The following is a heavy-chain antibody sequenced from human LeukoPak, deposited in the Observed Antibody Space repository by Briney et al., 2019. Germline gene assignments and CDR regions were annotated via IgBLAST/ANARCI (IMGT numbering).Heavy chain of an antibody. V-gene: IGHV3-21*01. CDR1: GFTFSSDS. J-gene: IGHJ3*02. D-gene: IGHD6-13*01. Sequence: PGGSLRLSCAASGFTFSSDSMNWVRQAPGKGREWVSSISSSSSYIYYADSVKGRFTISRDNAKNSLYLQMNSLRAEDTAVYYCARDKPGYSSSRSPFDIWGQGTMVTVSS. CDR2: ISSSSSYI. CDR3: ARDKPGYSSSRSPFDI.